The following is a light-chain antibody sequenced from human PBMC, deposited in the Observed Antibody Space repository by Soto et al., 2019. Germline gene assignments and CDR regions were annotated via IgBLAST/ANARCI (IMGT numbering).Light chain of an antibody. CDR3: QQRSTWRT. J-gene: IGKJ2*01. CDR2: DAS. V-gene: IGKV3-11*01. CDR1: QSVSSF. Sequence: DTVLTQSPATLSLSPGERATLSCRASQSVSSFLAWYQQKPGQAPRLLIYDASNRATGIPARFSGSGSGTDFTLTSNSLEPEDSAVYYCQQRSTWRTFGQGTKLEIK.